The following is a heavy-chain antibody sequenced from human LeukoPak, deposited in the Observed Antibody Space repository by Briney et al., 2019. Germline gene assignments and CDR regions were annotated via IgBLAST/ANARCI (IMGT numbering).Heavy chain of an antibody. CDR2: VYYSGST. CDR3: ARNADVTVASVTFEY. CDR1: GGSISSSSYY. V-gene: IGHV4-39*01. Sequence: SETLSLTCPVSGGSISSSSYYWGWIRQPPGKGLEWIGSVYYSGSTYYNPSLKSRVTISVDTSKNQFSLRVSSVTAADTAVYYCARNADVTVASVTFEYWGQGTLVTVSS. D-gene: IGHD6-19*01. J-gene: IGHJ4*02.